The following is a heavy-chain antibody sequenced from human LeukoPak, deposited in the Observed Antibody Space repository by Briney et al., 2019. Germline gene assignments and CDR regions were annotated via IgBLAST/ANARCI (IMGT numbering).Heavy chain of an antibody. J-gene: IGHJ4*02. Sequence: GASVKVSCKASGYAFTSYGISWVRQAPGQGLEWMGWINPNSGGTNYAQKFQSRVTMTRDTSISTAYMEMSRLRSDDTAVYYCASDTGSYNDRALGYWGQGTLVTVSS. CDR3: ASDTGSYNDRALGY. CDR1: GYAFTSYG. CDR2: INPNSGGT. V-gene: IGHV1-2*02. D-gene: IGHD3-10*01.